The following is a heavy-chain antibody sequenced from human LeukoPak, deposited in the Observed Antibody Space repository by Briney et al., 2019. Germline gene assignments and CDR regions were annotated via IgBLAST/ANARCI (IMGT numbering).Heavy chain of an antibody. CDR3: ARDSRGYYDTSGYFDY. Sequence: PGGSLRLSCAASGFTFSNAWMSWVRQAPGKGLDWVGRIKSKSDGGTADCAAPVKGRFTISRDDSKNTLYLQMNSLRTEDTAVYYCARDSRGYYDTSGYFDYWGQGTLVTVSS. CDR2: IKSKSDGGTA. CDR1: GFTFSNAW. D-gene: IGHD3-22*01. V-gene: IGHV3-15*01. J-gene: IGHJ4*02.